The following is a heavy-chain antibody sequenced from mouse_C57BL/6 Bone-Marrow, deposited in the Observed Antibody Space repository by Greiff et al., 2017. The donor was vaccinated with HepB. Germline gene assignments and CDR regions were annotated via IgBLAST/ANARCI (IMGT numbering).Heavy chain of an antibody. CDR3: ARERTVVATPFAY. CDR1: GYTFTSYW. V-gene: IGHV1-69*01. Sequence: VQLQQPGAELVMPGASVKLSCKASGYTFTSYWMHWVKQRPGQGLEWIGEIDPSYSYTNYNQKFKGKSTLTVDKSSSTAYMQLSSLTSEDSAVYYCARERTVVATPFAYWGQGTLVTVSA. J-gene: IGHJ3*01. D-gene: IGHD1-1*01. CDR2: IDPSYSYT.